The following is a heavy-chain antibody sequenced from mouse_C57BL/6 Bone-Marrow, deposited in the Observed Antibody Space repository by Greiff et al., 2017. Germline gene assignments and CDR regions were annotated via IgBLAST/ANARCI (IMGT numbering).Heavy chain of an antibody. Sequence: DVKLVESGGGLVKPGGSLKLSCAASGFTFSSYAMSWVRQTPEKRLEWVATISDGGSYTYYPDNVKGRFTISRDNAKNNLYLQMSHLKSEDTAMYYCARELRNDLDYWGQGTTLTVSS. J-gene: IGHJ2*01. CDR3: ARELRNDLDY. V-gene: IGHV5-4*01. D-gene: IGHD1-1*01. CDR2: ISDGGSYT. CDR1: GFTFSSYA.